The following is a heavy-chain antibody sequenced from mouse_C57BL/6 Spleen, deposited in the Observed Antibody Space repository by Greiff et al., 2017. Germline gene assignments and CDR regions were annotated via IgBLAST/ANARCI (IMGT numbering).Heavy chain of an antibody. Sequence: EVQRVESGGGLVQPGGSMKLSCVASGFTFSNYWMHWVRQSPEKGLEWVAQIRLKSDNYATHYAESVKGRFTISRDDSKSSVYLQMNNLRAEDTGIYYGTECGRSYDYAMDYWGQGTSVTVSS. D-gene: IGHD1-1*01. J-gene: IGHJ4*01. CDR1: GFTFSNYW. CDR2: IRLKSDNYAT. CDR3: TECGRSYDYAMDY. V-gene: IGHV6-3*01.